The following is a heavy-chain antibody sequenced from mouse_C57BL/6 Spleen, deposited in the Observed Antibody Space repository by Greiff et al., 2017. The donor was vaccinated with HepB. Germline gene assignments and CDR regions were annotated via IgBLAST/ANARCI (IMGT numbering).Heavy chain of an antibody. Sequence: QVQLQQSGAELVRPGTSVKVSCKASGYAFTNYLIEWVKQRPGQGLEWIGVINPGSGGTNYNEKFKGKATLTADKSSSTAYMQLSSLTSEDSAVYFCARGVYYSSSYRYFDVWGTGTTVTVSS. CDR2: INPGSGGT. V-gene: IGHV1-54*01. CDR3: ARGVYYSSSYRYFDV. D-gene: IGHD1-1*01. J-gene: IGHJ1*03. CDR1: GYAFTNYL.